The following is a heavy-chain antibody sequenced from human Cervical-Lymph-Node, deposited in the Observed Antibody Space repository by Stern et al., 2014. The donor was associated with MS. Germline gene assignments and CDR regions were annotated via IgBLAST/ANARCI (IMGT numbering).Heavy chain of an antibody. Sequence: VHLVESGGGLVKHGGSLRLSCAASGFTFSEYYMSWIRHAPGKWLDRLSYISWSGGTIHYADSVKGRFTISRDNAKNSLFLQMNSLRAEDTAVYYCAREYDFWNGPDNWGQGTLVTVSS. CDR1: GFTFSEYY. D-gene: IGHD3-3*01. CDR2: ISWSGGTI. V-gene: IGHV3-11*01. J-gene: IGHJ4*02. CDR3: AREYDFWNGPDN.